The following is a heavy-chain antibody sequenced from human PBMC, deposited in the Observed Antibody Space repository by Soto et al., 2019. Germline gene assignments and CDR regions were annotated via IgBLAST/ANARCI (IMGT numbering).Heavy chain of an antibody. D-gene: IGHD5-18*01. CDR3: ARRRRYSYGRGFDD. CDR1: GGSFSGYY. J-gene: IGHJ4*02. Sequence: SETLSLPCAVYGGSFSGYYWRWIRQPPGKGLEWIGEINHSGSTNYNPSLKSRVTISVDTSKNQFSLKLSSVTAADTAVYYWARRRRYSYGRGFDDLGQGTLVTFSS. CDR2: INHSGST. V-gene: IGHV4-34*01.